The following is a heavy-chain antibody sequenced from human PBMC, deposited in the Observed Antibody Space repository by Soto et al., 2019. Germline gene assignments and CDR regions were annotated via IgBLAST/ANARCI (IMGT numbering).Heavy chain of an antibody. CDR2: IWYDGSVQ. V-gene: IGHV3-30*02. J-gene: IGHJ4*02. Sequence: GSLRPSCAASGFTFSIYGMHWVRQAPGKGLEWVASIWYDGSVQYYADSVKGRFTISRDNFQNTLHLQMNSLRAEDTAVYYCAKGVGYCTNGVCSPSYYFDYWGRGTLVTVS. CDR3: AKGVGYCTNGVCSPSYYFDY. CDR1: GFTFSIYG. D-gene: IGHD2-8*01.